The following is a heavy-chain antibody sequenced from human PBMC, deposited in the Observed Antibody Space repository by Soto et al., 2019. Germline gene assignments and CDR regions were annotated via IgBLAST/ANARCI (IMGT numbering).Heavy chain of an antibody. CDR1: GYTFTSYG. V-gene: IGHV1-18*01. D-gene: IGHD4-17*01. Sequence: ASVKVSCKASGYTFTSYGISWVRQAPGQGLEWMGWISAYNGNTNYAQKLQGRVTMTTDTSTSTAYMELRSLRSDDTAVYYCARASLYGDYVDWFDPWGQGTLVTVSS. CDR3: ARASLYGDYVDWFDP. CDR2: ISAYNGNT. J-gene: IGHJ5*02.